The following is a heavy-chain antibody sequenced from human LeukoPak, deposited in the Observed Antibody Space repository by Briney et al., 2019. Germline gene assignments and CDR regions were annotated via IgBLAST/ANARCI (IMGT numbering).Heavy chain of an antibody. Sequence: ASVTVSCTASGYTFTHYAVHWVRQAPGQRLEWMGWTNVGNDYTESSQEFQDRLTITSDTTATTVYMELSSLRSEDTAVYYCARDDFSTYPGLNYFDYWGQGSLVTVSS. J-gene: IGHJ4*02. D-gene: IGHD4-11*01. V-gene: IGHV1-3*02. CDR2: TNVGNDYT. CDR1: GYTFTHYA. CDR3: ARDDFSTYPGLNYFDY.